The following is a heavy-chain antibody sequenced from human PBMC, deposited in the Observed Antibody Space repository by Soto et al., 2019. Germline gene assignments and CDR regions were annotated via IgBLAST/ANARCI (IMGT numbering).Heavy chain of an antibody. D-gene: IGHD3-3*01. V-gene: IGHV4-39*01. J-gene: IGHJ4*02. Sequence: NPSETLALTCTASGGSISSNSYYWGWIRQSPGKGLEWIGSIGYTGTIYYNPSLQSRVTMSVDTSENQISLRLSSMTAADTAVYYFASHVHNQGYEYYFDSWSQGTLVTVSS. CDR1: GGSISSNSYY. CDR3: ASHVHNQGYEYYFDS. CDR2: IGYTGTI.